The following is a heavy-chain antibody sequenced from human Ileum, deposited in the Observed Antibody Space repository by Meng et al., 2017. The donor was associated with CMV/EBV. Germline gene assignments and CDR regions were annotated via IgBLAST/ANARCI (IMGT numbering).Heavy chain of an antibody. CDR1: TFSSDA. D-gene: IGHD1-20*01. J-gene: IGHJ6*02. Sequence: TFSSDAINWVRQAPGQGLEWMGGIVPIYGTPSNAQRFQGRVTISTTESRSTVYMDLSNLRSEDTAVYYCARVRFDRISGAFSGMDVWGPGTMVTVSS. CDR2: IVPIYGTP. V-gene: IGHV1-69*05. CDR3: ARVRFDRISGAFSGMDV.